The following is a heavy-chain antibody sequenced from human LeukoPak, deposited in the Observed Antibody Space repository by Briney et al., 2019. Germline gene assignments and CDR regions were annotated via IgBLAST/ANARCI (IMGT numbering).Heavy chain of an antibody. Sequence: GGSLRLSCAASGVTFSDYTMTWVRQAPGRGLEWVSSISPTGNYIYYADSLKGRFTISRDNAKNSLYLQMNSLRAEDTAVYYCVRHRTASDYWGQGALVTVSS. CDR3: VRHRTASDY. CDR2: ISPTGNYI. CDR1: GVTFSDYT. D-gene: IGHD3-16*02. V-gene: IGHV3-21*01. J-gene: IGHJ4*02.